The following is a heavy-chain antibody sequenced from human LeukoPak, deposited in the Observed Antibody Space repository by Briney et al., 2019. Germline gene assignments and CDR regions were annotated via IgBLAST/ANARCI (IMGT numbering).Heavy chain of an antibody. D-gene: IGHD3-10*01. CDR2: ISYDGSNK. V-gene: IGHV3-30-3*01. CDR3: ARDFLNWFGELLGLVNY. Sequence: GGSLRLSCAASGFTFSSYAMHWARQAPGKGLEWVAVISYDGSNKYYADSVKGRFTISRDNSKNTLYLQMISLRAEDTAVYYCARDFLNWFGELLGLVNYWGQGTLVTVSS. J-gene: IGHJ4*02. CDR1: GFTFSSYA.